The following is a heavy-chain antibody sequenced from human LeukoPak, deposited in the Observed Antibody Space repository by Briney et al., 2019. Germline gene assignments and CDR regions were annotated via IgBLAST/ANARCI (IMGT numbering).Heavy chain of an antibody. Sequence: SGPPLVKPTQTLTLTCSFSRFLHPTTPLGVTWIRQPPGKALECLPDLFWEGYRRYNPSLRTRLTVTTATSKKQVVLIVANMDAVDTATHDCAHRRSGYDWNHGDFDYWGQGTLVTVSS. CDR2: LFWEGYR. CDR1: RFLHPTTPLG. CDR3: AHRRSGYDWNHGDFDY. D-gene: IGHD3-22*01. J-gene: IGHJ4*02. V-gene: IGHV2-5*02.